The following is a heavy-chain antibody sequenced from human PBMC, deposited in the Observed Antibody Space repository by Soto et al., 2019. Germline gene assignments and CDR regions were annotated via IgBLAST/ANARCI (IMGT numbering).Heavy chain of an antibody. D-gene: IGHD5-12*01. V-gene: IGHV1-69*13. J-gene: IGHJ4*02. CDR3: ASSSRGYGDYFDY. Sequence: ASVKVSCKVAGGTFSNYGIGWVRQAPGQGLEWMGGIVPKFGTTHYTPKFQGRITITADESTTTVYMELSSLRSEDTAVYYCASSSRGYGDYFDYWGQGTLVTVSS. CDR2: IVPKFGTT. CDR1: GGTFSNYG.